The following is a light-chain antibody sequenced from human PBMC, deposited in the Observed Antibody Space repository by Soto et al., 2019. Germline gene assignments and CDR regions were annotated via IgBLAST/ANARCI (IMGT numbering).Light chain of an antibody. CDR3: QQYNNWPRT. V-gene: IGKV3-15*01. Sequence: EIVMTQSPATLSVSPGERATLSCRASQSVSSNLAWYQQKPGQAPRLLIYGASTRATGIPARFSGGGSGTEFTLTISSLQYEDFAVYYCQQYNNWPRTFGQGTKVDIK. CDR1: QSVSSN. J-gene: IGKJ1*01. CDR2: GAS.